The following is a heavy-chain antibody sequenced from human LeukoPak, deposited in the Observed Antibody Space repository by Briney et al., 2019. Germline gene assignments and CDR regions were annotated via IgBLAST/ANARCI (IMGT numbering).Heavy chain of an antibody. V-gene: IGHV4-34*01. CDR1: GGSFSGYY. CDR3: ARGHRLGPWHSSGWYYFDY. J-gene: IGHJ4*02. Sequence: SETLSLTCAVYGGSFSGYYWSWIRQPPGKGLEWIGEINHSGSTNYNPSLKSRVTISVDTSKNQFSLKLSSVTAADTAVYYCARGHRLGPWHSSGWYYFDYWGQGTLVTVSS. CDR2: INHSGST. D-gene: IGHD6-19*01.